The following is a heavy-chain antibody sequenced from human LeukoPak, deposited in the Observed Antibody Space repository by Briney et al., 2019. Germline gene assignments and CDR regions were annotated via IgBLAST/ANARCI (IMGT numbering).Heavy chain of an antibody. CDR2: IIPILGIA. J-gene: IGHJ5*01. CDR1: GGTFSSYA. V-gene: IGHV1-69*04. D-gene: IGHD6-6*01. Sequence: SVKVSCKASGGTFSSYAISWVRQAPGQGLEWMGRIIPILGIANYAQKFQGRVTMTRDTSISTAYMDLSRLRSDDTAVYYCARDRQGLDSWGQGTLVTVSS. CDR3: ARDRQGLDS.